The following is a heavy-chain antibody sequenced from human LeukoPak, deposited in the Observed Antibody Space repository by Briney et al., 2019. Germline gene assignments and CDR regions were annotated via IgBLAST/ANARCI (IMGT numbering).Heavy chain of an antibody. J-gene: IGHJ4*02. Sequence: PGGSLRLSCAASGFTFSASAMHWVRQAPGKGLEYVSAISSNGGSTYYANSVKGRFTISRDNSKNTLYLQMGSLRAEDMAVYYCARVPSTYYYDSSGYPDYWGQGTLVTVSS. V-gene: IGHV3-64*01. CDR1: GFTFSASA. CDR3: ARVPSTYYYDSSGYPDY. D-gene: IGHD3-22*01. CDR2: ISSNGGST.